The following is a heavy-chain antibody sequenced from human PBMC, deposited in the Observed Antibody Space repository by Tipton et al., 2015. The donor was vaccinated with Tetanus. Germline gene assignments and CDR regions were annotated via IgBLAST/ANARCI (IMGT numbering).Heavy chain of an antibody. CDR2: IKEDGSQK. J-gene: IGHJ4*02. CDR3: ARGMAEASNCGGDCYSDY. Sequence: SLRLSCATSGFTFNTYWMSWVRQAPGKGLEWVANIKEDGSQKYYVDSVKGRFTISRDSTKNSLYLEMNGLRAEDTAVYSCARGMAEASNCGGDCYSDYWGQGTLVTVSS. D-gene: IGHD2-21*02. CDR1: GFTFNTYW. V-gene: IGHV3-7*04.